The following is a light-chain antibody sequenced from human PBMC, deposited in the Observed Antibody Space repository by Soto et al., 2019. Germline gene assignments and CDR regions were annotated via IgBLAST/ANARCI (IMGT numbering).Light chain of an antibody. CDR1: QSISSY. CDR3: QQSYSTPYT. Sequence: DLQMTQSPSSLSASVGDRVTITCRASQSISSYLNWYQQKPGKAPKLLIYAPSSLQSGVPSRFSGSGSGTDFTLTISSLQPEDFATYYCQQSYSTPYTFGQGTKLEIK. V-gene: IGKV1-39*01. J-gene: IGKJ2*01. CDR2: APS.